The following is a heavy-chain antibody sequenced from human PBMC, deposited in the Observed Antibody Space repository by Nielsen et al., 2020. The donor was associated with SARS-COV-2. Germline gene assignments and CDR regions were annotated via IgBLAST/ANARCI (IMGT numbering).Heavy chain of an antibody. CDR3: ARESKLATSVVVAGAKAFDF. J-gene: IGHJ3*01. D-gene: IGHD2-15*01. Sequence: GESLKISCEVSGFLFSDYNMNWVRQAPGKGLEWLSFITRSGGTTYYADSVKGRFTISRDNAKNSLYLQMNSLRVEDTAVYYCARESKLATSVVVAGAKAFDFWGRGTVLTVSS. CDR2: ITRSGGTT. CDR1: GFLFSDYN. V-gene: IGHV3-48*01.